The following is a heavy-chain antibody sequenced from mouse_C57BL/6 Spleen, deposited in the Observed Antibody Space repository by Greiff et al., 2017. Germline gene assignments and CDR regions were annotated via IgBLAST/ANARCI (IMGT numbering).Heavy chain of an antibody. CDR2: IYPGDGDT. J-gene: IGHJ4*01. V-gene: IGHV1-82*01. CDR3: ARSGTTASYYYAMDY. Sequence: VKLVESGPELVKPGASVKISCKASGYAFSSSWMNWVKQRPGKGLEWIGRIYPGDGDTNYNGKFKGKATLTAAKSSSTAYMQLSSLTSEDSAVYFCARSGTTASYYYAMDYWGQGTSVTVSS. D-gene: IGHD1-2*01. CDR1: GYAFSSSW.